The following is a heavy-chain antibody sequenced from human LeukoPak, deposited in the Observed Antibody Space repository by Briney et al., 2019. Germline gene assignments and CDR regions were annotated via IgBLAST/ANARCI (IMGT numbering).Heavy chain of an antibody. CDR2: IIPIFGTA. CDR3: ARFTTGPYFDWFRQDV. Sequence: SVKVSCKASGGTFSSYAISWVRQAPGQGLEWTGGIIPIFGTANYAQKFQGRVTITADKSTSTAYMELSSLRSEDTAVYYCARFTTGPYFDWFRQDVWGKGTTVTVSS. CDR1: GGTFSSYA. D-gene: IGHD3-9*01. V-gene: IGHV1-69*06. J-gene: IGHJ6*04.